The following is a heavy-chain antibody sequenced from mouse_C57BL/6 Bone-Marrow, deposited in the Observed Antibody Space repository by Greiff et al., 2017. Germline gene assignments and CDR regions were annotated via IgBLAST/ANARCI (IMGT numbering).Heavy chain of an antibody. D-gene: IGHD1-1*01. J-gene: IGHJ2*01. CDR3: TGGGYGHYFDY. Sequence: EVKLEESGGGLVQPGGSMKLSCVASGFTFSNYWMNWVRQSPEKGLEWVAQIRLKSDNYATHYAESVKGRFTISRDDSKSSVYLQMNNLRAEDTGIYYCTGGGYGHYFDYWGQGTTLTVSS. CDR1: GFTFSNYW. CDR2: IRLKSDNYAT. V-gene: IGHV6-3*01.